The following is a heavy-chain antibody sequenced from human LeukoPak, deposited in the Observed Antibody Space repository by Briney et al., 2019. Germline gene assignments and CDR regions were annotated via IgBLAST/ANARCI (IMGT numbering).Heavy chain of an antibody. D-gene: IGHD6-6*01. CDR3: ARLTRLSTSPDRYYLDY. J-gene: IGHJ4*02. Sequence: SETLSLTCTVSGDSISSYYWSWIRQPPGKGLEWIGYIYTSGGTNYIPSLKGRVTMSIDTSKNQFSLKLSSVTAADSAVYYCARLTRLSTSPDRYYLDYWGQGTLVTVSS. V-gene: IGHV4-4*09. CDR2: IYTSGGT. CDR1: GDSISSYY.